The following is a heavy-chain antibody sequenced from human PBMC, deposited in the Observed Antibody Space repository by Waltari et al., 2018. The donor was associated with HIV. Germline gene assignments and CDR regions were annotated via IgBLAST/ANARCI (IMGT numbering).Heavy chain of an antibody. D-gene: IGHD3-22*01. V-gene: IGHV3-23*01. CDR1: GFTFSSYA. J-gene: IGHJ4*02. Sequence: EVQLLESGGGLVQPGGSLRLSCAASGFTFSSYAMSWVRRAPGRGRGWVSAISGSGGSKYYADSVKGRFTISRDKSKNTLYLQMNSLRAEDTAVYYCAKVGFANYYDSSGYILNSLDYWGQGTLVTVSS. CDR2: ISGSGGSK. CDR3: AKVGFANYYDSSGYILNSLDY.